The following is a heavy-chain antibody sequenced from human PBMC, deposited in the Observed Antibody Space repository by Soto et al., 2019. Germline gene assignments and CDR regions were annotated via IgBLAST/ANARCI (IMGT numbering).Heavy chain of an antibody. Sequence: GGSLRLSCAASGFTFSSYAMSWVRQAPGKGLEWVSSINFSGDSTYYADSVKGRFTMSRDNSKKGVYLQMHSLRAEDTAVYYCARGAGGTDFDYWGQGTLVTVSS. D-gene: IGHD1-26*01. J-gene: IGHJ4*02. CDR3: ARGAGGTDFDY. V-gene: IGHV3-23*01. CDR1: GFTFSSYA. CDR2: INFSGDST.